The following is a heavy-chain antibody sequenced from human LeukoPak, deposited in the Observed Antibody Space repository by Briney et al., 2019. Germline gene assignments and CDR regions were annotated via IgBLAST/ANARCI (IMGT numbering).Heavy chain of an antibody. J-gene: IGHJ3*02. V-gene: IGHV3-13*01. D-gene: IGHD1-26*01. Sequence: GRSLRLSCAASGFTFSTYAMHWVRQATGKGLEWVSAIGTAGDTYYPGSVKGRFTISRENAKNSLYLQMNSLRAGDTAVYYCARGAYAAFDIWGQGTMVTVSS. CDR2: IGTAGDT. CDR1: GFTFSTYA. CDR3: ARGAYAAFDI.